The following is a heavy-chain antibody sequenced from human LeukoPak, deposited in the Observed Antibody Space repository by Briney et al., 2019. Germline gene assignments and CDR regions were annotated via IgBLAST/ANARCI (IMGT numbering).Heavy chain of an antibody. CDR1: GFTFDDYA. J-gene: IGHJ4*02. CDR2: INNDGTEK. V-gene: IGHV3-74*01. Sequence: GGSLRLSCAASGFTFDDYAMHWVRQAPGKGLVWVSRINNDGTEKVYADSVKGRFTISRDNAKNTVYLQMNSLRVEDTAVYYCARGEPNYSYFKWGQGTLVSVSS. D-gene: IGHD5-18*01. CDR3: ARGEPNYSYFK.